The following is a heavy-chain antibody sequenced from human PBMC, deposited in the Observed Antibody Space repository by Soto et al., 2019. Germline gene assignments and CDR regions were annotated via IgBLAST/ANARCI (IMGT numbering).Heavy chain of an antibody. D-gene: IGHD3-10*01. Sequence: GGSLRLSCAASGFTFEDFAMNWVRQAPGKGPEWVSRISWNGGRIDYADSVKGRFTISRDNAKNALYLQMNSLRPEDTALYYCAKIGSSYTWFDPWGQGTLVTVSS. J-gene: IGHJ5*02. CDR1: GFTFEDFA. CDR2: ISWNGGRI. CDR3: AKIGSSYTWFDP. V-gene: IGHV3-9*01.